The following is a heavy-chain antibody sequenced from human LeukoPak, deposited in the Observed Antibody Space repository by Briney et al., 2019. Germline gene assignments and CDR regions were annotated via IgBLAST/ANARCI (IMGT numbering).Heavy chain of an antibody. CDR2: ISSSSSYT. V-gene: IGHV3-11*06. J-gene: IGHJ4*02. Sequence: GGSLSLSCAASGFTFSDYYMSCIRRAPGKGLEWVSYISSSSSYTNYADSVKGRFTISRDNAKNSLYLQMNSLRAEDTAVYYCASNVAGKGDYWGQGTLVTVSS. CDR3: ASNVAGKGDY. D-gene: IGHD6-19*01. CDR1: GFTFSDYY.